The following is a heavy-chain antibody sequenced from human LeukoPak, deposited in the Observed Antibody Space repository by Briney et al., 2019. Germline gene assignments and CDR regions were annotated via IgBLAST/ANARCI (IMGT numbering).Heavy chain of an antibody. CDR3: ARAYAFDI. CDR1: GGSVSSGNYC. Sequence: SETLSLTCTVSGGSVSSGNYCWSWIRQPPGKGLEWIGYIYYSGSTNYNPSLKSRVTISVDTSKNQFSLKLSSVTAADTAVYYCARAYAFDIWGQGTMVTVSS. J-gene: IGHJ3*02. CDR2: IYYSGST. V-gene: IGHV4-61*01.